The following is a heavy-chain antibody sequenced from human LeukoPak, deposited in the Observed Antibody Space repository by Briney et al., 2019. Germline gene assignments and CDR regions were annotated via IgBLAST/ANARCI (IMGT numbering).Heavy chain of an antibody. J-gene: IGHJ4*02. Sequence: GGALRLSCAASGFTLSSYAMSWVRQAPGKGLEWVSAIRDSGSSTHYADSVKGRFTTSRDNSKNTLFLQMNSLRAEDTAIYYCAKYGPQDSGSSHFDYWGQGALVTVSS. CDR2: IRDSGSST. D-gene: IGHD1-26*01. CDR3: AKYGPQDSGSSHFDY. V-gene: IGHV3-23*01. CDR1: GFTLSSYA.